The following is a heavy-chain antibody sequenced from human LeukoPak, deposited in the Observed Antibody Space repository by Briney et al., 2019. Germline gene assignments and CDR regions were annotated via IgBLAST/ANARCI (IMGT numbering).Heavy chain of an antibody. Sequence: ASVKVSCKASGYRFSSFGTSWVRQAPGQGLEWMGWISAYNGNTNYAQKFQGRVTMTTDTSTSTAYMELRSLRSDDTAVYYCARDAPLRSTGDQSVDYWGQGTLVTVAS. CDR2: ISAYNGNT. D-gene: IGHD7-27*01. CDR3: ARDAPLRSTGDQSVDY. J-gene: IGHJ4*02. V-gene: IGHV1-18*01. CDR1: GYRFSSFG.